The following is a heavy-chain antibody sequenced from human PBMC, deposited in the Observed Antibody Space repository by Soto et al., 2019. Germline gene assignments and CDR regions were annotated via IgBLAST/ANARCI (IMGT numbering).Heavy chain of an antibody. CDR2: IWYDGSDE. V-gene: IGHV3-33*01. J-gene: IGHJ6*02. D-gene: IGHD3-10*02. CDR3: GREPYVSYYGVDV. CDR1: GFNFSDYG. Sequence: QVILVESGGGVVQPGGSLRLSCEASGFNFSDYGMHWVRQAPGKGLQWVAHIWYDGSDEYSGDSMKGRFRVSRDNSKNTLYLQMDRLRAEDTARYYCGREPYVSYYGVDVWGQGTTVIVSS.